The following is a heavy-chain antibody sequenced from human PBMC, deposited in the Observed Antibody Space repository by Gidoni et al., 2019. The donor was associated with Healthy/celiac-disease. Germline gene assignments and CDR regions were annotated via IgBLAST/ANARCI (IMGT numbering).Heavy chain of an antibody. J-gene: IGHJ4*02. V-gene: IGHV3-21*01. D-gene: IGHD2-2*02. CDR2: ISSSSSYI. Sequence: EVQLVESGGGLVKPGGSLRLSCAAPGFTFSSYSMNWVRQAPGKGLEWVSSISSSSSYIYYADSVKGRFTISRDNAKNSLYLQMNSLRAEDTAVYYCARDIGTHEYCSSTSCYTFDYWGQGTLVTVSS. CDR3: ARDIGTHEYCSSTSCYTFDY. CDR1: GFTFSSYS.